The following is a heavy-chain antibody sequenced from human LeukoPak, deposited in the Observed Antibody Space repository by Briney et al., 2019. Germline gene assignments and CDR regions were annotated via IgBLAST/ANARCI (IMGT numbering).Heavy chain of an antibody. CDR3: ARATASGSGRAYDH. V-gene: IGHV4-34*01. CDR1: GESMIGHY. CDR2: IHHSGGT. D-gene: IGHD3-10*01. Sequence: SETLSLTCAVYGESMIGHYWTWIRQPPGKRLEWIGEIHHSGGTNSNPSLKNRLTMSIDMSKNQFSLKLKSVTAADTAVYYCARATASGSGRAYDHWGQGTLVTVSS. J-gene: IGHJ4*02.